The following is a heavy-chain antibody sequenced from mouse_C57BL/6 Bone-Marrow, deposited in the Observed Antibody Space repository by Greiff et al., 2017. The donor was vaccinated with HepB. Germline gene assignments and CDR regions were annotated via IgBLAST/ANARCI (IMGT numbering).Heavy chain of an antibody. CDR2: ISSGGSYT. V-gene: IGHV5-6*01. CDR1: GFTFSSYG. J-gene: IGHJ2*01. Sequence: EVKLMESGGDLVKPGGSLKLSCAASGFTFSSYGMSWVRQTPDKRLEWVASISSGGSYTDYPDSVKGRFTISRDNAKNTLYLQMSSLKSEDTAMYYCERQYYGSSPDYFDYWGQGTTLTVSS. D-gene: IGHD1-1*01. CDR3: ERQYYGSSPDYFDY.